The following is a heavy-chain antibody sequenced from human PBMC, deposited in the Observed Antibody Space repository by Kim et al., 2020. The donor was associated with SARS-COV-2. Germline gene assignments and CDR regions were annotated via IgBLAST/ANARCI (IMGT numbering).Heavy chain of an antibody. D-gene: IGHD6-13*01. CDR3: ARRGNTYSSTEI. J-gene: IGHJ4*02. V-gene: IGHV4-39*01. Sequence: ETLSLTCTVSGGSISSSSYYWGWIRQPPGKGLEWIGSIYYSGSTYYNPSLKSRVTISVDTSKNQFSLKLSSVTAADTAVYYCARRGNTYSSTEIWGQGTLVTVSS. CDR1: GGSISSSSYY. CDR2: IYYSGST.